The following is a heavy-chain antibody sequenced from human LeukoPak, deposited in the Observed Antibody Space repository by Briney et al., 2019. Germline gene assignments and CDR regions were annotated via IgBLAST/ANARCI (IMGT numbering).Heavy chain of an antibody. V-gene: IGHV4-34*01. CDR3: ARRYGDYWSMSYQGSYAFDI. J-gene: IGHJ3*02. CDR2: INHSGST. Sequence: SETLSLTCAVYGGSFSGYYWSWIRQPPGKGLEWIGEINHSGSTNYNPSLKSRVTISVDTSKNQFSLKLSSVTAADTAVYYCARRYGDYWSMSYQGSYAFDIWGQGTMVTVSS. CDR1: GGSFSGYY. D-gene: IGHD4-17*01.